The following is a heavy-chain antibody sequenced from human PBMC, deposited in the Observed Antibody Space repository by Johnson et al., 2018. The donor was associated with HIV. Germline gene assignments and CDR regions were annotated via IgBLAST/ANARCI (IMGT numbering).Heavy chain of an antibody. CDR2: MYGGGST. Sequence: VQLVESGGGLVQPGGSLRLSCAASGFTVTNKYMSWVRQAPGKGLEWVSVMYGGGSTYYSDSVKGRFTISRENAKNSLYLQMNSLRAEDTAVYFCTRGEGGYFYDAFDLWGQGTMVTVAS. J-gene: IGHJ3*01. D-gene: IGHD2-15*01. V-gene: IGHV3-66*01. CDR3: TRGEGGYFYDAFDL. CDR1: GFTVTNKY.